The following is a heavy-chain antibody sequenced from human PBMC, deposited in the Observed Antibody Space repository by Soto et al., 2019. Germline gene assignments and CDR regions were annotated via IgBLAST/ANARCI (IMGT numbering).Heavy chain of an antibody. CDR1: VYSIISGYS. D-gene: IGHD6-13*01. CDR2: IYHSGST. Sequence: AKTLSLTCAFSVYSIISGYSCGWIREPPGAGLEWIGSIYHSGSTYYNPSLKSRFTISVDTSKNQLSLKLSSVTAADTAVYYCARAPPLWSSSGYGGCWFDPWGQGTLVTVSS. CDR3: ARAPPLWSSSGYGGCWFDP. V-gene: IGHV4-38-2*01. J-gene: IGHJ5*02.